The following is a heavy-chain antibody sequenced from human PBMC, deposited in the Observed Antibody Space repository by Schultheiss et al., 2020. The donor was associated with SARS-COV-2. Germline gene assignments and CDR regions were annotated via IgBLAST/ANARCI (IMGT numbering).Heavy chain of an antibody. V-gene: IGHV4-59*06. CDR1: GGSFSGYY. CDR3: ARGVIDQLLPKLYYFDY. Sequence: SETLSLTCAVYGGSFSGYYWSWIRQPPGKGLEWIGYIYYSGSTYYNPSLKSRVTISVDTSKNQFSLKLSSVTAADTAVYYCARGVIDQLLPKLYYFDYWGQGTLVTVSS. J-gene: IGHJ4*02. D-gene: IGHD2-2*01. CDR2: IYYSGST.